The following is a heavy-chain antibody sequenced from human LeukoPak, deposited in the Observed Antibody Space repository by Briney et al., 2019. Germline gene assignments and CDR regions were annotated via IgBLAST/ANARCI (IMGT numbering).Heavy chain of an antibody. J-gene: IGHJ5*02. V-gene: IGHV3-11*01. CDR3: ARAAGWFDP. CDR2: ISSSSNNI. CDR1: GFTFSDYY. Sequence: GGSLRLSCAASGFTFSDYYMTWIRQAPGKGLEWVSYISSSSNNIHYANSVRGRFTVSRDNAKNSVYLQMNSLRAEDTAIYYCARAAGWFDPWGQGTLVTVSS.